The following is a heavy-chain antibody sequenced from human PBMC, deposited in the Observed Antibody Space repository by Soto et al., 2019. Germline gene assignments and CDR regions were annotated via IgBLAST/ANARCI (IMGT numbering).Heavy chain of an antibody. J-gene: IGHJ4*02. CDR2: IWFDGSKE. CDR1: GFNFSDFA. CDR3: GRRNIGDYGIDF. D-gene: IGHD3-10*01. V-gene: IGHV3-33*01. Sequence: QVQLVESGGGVVQSWRSLRLSCAASGFNFSDFAMHWVRQAPGKGLEWVAIIWFDGSKEYYGDSVKGRFTISRDNSKNTLHLQMNSLRVADTAVYYCGRRNIGDYGIDFWGQGTLVAVSS.